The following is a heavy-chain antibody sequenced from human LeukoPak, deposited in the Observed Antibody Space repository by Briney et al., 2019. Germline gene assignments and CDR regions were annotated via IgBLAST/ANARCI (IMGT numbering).Heavy chain of an antibody. Sequence: SETLSLTCTVSGGSISSYYWSWIRQPPGKGLEWIGYIYYSGSTNYNPSLKSRVTISVDTSKNQFSLKLSSVTAADTAVYYCASLSYYGDDYWGQGTLVTVSS. V-gene: IGHV4-59*01. D-gene: IGHD4-17*01. CDR3: ASLSYYGDDY. CDR1: GGSISSYY. CDR2: IYYSGST. J-gene: IGHJ4*02.